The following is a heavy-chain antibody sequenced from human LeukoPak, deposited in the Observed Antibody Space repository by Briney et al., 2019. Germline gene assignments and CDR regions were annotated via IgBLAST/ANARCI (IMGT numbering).Heavy chain of an antibody. J-gene: IGHJ3*02. V-gene: IGHV1-69*06. CDR1: GGTFSSYA. CDR2: IIPIFGTA. D-gene: IGHD3-22*01. Sequence: SVKVSCKASGGTFSSYAISWVRQAPGQGLEWMGGIIPIFGTANYAQKFQGRVTITADKSTSTAYVELSSLRSEGTAVYYCARDRNQLLRAFDIWGQGTMVTVSS. CDR3: ARDRNQLLRAFDI.